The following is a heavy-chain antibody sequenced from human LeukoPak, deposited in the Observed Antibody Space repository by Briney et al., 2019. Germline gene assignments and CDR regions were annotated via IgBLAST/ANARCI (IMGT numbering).Heavy chain of an antibody. J-gene: IGHJ4*02. V-gene: IGHV4-38-2*02. CDR3: ASPGGSYYVGFDY. Sequence: PSETLSLTRSVSGYSIASGYYWGWIRQPPGKGLEGIGRMNHSGSTNYDPSPRSRVTISVDTSKNLFALKPSSVSAADRAVYYCASPGGSYYVGFDYWGQGTLVTVSS. CDR1: GYSIASGYY. D-gene: IGHD1-26*01. CDR2: MNHSGST.